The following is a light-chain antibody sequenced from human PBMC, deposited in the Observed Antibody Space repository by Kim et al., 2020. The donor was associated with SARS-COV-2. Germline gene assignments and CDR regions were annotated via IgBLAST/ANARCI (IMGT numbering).Light chain of an antibody. J-gene: IGLJ2*01. Sequence: SSELTQDPAVSVALGQTVRITCQGDTLRSYYATWYQQKPRQAPLLVIFGRNNRPSGIPDRFSGSTSGNTASLTFSGAQAEDEADFYCQSRDSGGNVVFGGGTKVTVL. CDR1: TLRSYY. V-gene: IGLV3-19*01. CDR3: QSRDSGGNVV. CDR2: GRN.